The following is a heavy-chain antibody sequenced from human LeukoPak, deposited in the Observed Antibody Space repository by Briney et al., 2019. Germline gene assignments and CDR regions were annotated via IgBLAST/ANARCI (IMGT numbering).Heavy chain of an antibody. CDR1: GGSIRSGGYY. CDR2: IYYSGST. Sequence: SQTLSLTCTVSGGSIRSGGYYWNWIRQHPGKGLEWIGYIYYSGSTYYNPSLKSRVTISVDTSKNQFSLKLSSVSAADTAVYYCARGTHHYFDYWGQGTLVTVSS. D-gene: IGHD3/OR15-3a*01. V-gene: IGHV4-31*03. CDR3: ARGTHHYFDY. J-gene: IGHJ4*02.